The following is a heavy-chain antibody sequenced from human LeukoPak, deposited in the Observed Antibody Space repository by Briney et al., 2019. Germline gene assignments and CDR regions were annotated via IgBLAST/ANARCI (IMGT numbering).Heavy chain of an antibody. V-gene: IGHV4-39*07. CDR3: ARGPGPGVAAAGTKNWFDP. CDR1: GGSIRSSSYY. CDR2: IYYSGNV. D-gene: IGHD6-13*01. J-gene: IGHJ5*02. Sequence: PSETLSLTCTVSGGSIRSSSYYWGWIRQPPGQGLEWIGSIYYSGNVYYNPSLKSRVTISVDTSKNQFSLKLNSVTAADTAVYYCARGPGPGVAAAGTKNWFDPWGQGTLVTVSS.